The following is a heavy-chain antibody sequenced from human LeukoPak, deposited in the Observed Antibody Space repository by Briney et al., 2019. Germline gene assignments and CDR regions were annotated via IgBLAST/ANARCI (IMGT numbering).Heavy chain of an antibody. J-gene: IGHJ6*03. CDR1: GGSISSYY. CDR2: IYYSGST. D-gene: IGHD3-10*01. CDR3: ARGDGSGSYYTPSYYYYMDV. V-gene: IGHV4-59*01. Sequence: SETLSLTCTVSGGSISSYYWSWIRQPPGKGLEWIGYIYYSGSTNYNPSLKSRVTISVDTSKNQFSLKLSSVTAADTAVYYCARGDGSGSYYTPSYYYYMDVWGKGTTVTISS.